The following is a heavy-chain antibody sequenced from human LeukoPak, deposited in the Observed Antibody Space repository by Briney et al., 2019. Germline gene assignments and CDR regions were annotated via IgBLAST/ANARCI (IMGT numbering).Heavy chain of an antibody. CDR3: ARAGEMVGAIKGPDAFDI. D-gene: IGHD1-26*01. V-gene: IGHV3-30*03. Sequence: GGSLRLPCAASGFTFSSYGMHWVRQAPGKGLEWVAVISYDGSNKYYADSVKGRFTISRDNSKNTLYLQMNSLRAEDTAVYYCARAGEMVGAIKGPDAFDIWGQGTMVTVSS. CDR2: ISYDGSNK. J-gene: IGHJ3*02. CDR1: GFTFSSYG.